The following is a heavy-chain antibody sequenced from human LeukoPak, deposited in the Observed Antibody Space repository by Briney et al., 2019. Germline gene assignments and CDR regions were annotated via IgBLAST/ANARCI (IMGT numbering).Heavy chain of an antibody. D-gene: IGHD3-3*01. V-gene: IGHV1-8*01. CDR1: GYTFTSYD. J-gene: IGHJ6*03. CDR3: ARLRTILYYMDV. Sequence: ASVKVSCKASGYTFTSYDIAWVRQAAGQGLERMGWMNPNTGNTGYVQKFQGRVTMTRNTSISTAYMELSSLRSEDTAVYYCARLRTILYYMDVWGKGTTVTVSS. CDR2: MNPNTGNT.